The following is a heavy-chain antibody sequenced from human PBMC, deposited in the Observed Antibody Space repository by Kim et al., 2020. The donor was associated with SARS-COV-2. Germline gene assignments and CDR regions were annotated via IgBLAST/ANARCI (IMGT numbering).Heavy chain of an antibody. Sequence: SETLSLTCAVYGGSFSGYYWSWIRQPPGKGLEWIGEINHSGSTNYNPSLKSRVTISVDTSKNQFSLKLSSVTAADTAVYYCARVMITYDFWSGYLDRYFDYWGQGTLVTVSS. D-gene: IGHD3-3*01. J-gene: IGHJ4*02. CDR1: GGSFSGYY. CDR2: INHSGST. CDR3: ARVMITYDFWSGYLDRYFDY. V-gene: IGHV4-34*01.